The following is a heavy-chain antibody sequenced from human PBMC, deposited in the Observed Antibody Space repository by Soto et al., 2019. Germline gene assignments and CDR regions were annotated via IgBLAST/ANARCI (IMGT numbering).Heavy chain of an antibody. D-gene: IGHD2-2*01. J-gene: IGHJ5*02. CDR3: AKEVFCSAKMPRFDT. Sequence: PGASLKISCEASGFTFSNYAMTWVRQAPGKGLEWVSGIDDAGAYTYYAESMKGRFTISRDNSKNTVYLQMNGLRVEDTAVYYCAKEVFCSAKMPRFDTSGQGTLVTVAS. CDR2: IDDAGAYT. CDR1: GFTFSNYA. V-gene: IGHV3-23*01.